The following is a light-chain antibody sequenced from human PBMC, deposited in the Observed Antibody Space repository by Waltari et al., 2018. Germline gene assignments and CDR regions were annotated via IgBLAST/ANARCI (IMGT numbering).Light chain of an antibody. CDR2: DVT. CDR1: HSAVAASDS. V-gene: IGLV2-14*03. Sequence: QSALTQPASVSGSPGQSITISCSGIHSAVAASDSVSWYQHHPGEARQVIIYDVTNRPSGVSDRFSASKSANRAFLTISGLQPDDEGDYYCSSQTLDGVVLFGGGTKLTVL. CDR3: SSQTLDGVVL. J-gene: IGLJ2*01.